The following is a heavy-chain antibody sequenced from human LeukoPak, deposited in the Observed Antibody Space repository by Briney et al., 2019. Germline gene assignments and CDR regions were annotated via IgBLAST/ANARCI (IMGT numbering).Heavy chain of an antibody. CDR1: VYTYTNYV. J-gene: IGHJ5*02. CDR3: ARGRFSSSTSYHHWFDP. D-gene: IGHD2-2*01. CDR2: INTNTGNS. V-gene: IGHV7-4-1*02. Sequence: GSVKVSCKASVYTYTNYVMNWVRQAAGQGREWVGWINTNTGNSTYAHGFTGGLVYSFDTPVRTPYLQISSLKAEDTAVYYCARGRFSSSTSYHHWFDPWGQGTLVTVSS.